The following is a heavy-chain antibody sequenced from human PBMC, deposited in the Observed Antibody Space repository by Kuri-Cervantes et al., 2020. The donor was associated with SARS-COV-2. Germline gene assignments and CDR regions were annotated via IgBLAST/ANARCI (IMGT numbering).Heavy chain of an antibody. D-gene: IGHD1-26*01. J-gene: IGHJ4*02. CDR3: ARERSGSYRDY. CDR2: IYTSGST. CDR1: GGSISSYY. Sequence: GSLRLSCTVSGGSISSYYWSWIRQPAGKGPEWIGRIYTSGSTNYNPSLKSRVTMSVDTSKNQFSLKLSSVTAADTAVYYCARERSGSYRDYWGQGTLVTVSS. V-gene: IGHV4-4*07.